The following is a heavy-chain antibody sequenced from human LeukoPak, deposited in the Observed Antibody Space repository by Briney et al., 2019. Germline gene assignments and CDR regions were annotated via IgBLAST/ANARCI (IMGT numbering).Heavy chain of an antibody. CDR2: IIPIFGTA. V-gene: IGHV1-69*05. J-gene: IGHJ4*02. CDR1: GGTFSSYA. D-gene: IGHD3-10*01. CDR3: ARHLLWFGEFPIPGH. Sequence: GASVKVSCKASGGTFSSYAISWVRQAPGQGLEWMGGIIPIFGTANYAQKLQGRVTMTTDTSTSTAYMELRSLRSDDTAVYYCARHLLWFGEFPIPGHWGQGTLVTVSS.